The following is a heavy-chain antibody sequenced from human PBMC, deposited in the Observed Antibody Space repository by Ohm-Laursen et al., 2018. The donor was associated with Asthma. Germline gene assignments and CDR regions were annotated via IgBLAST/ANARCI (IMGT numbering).Heavy chain of an antibody. CDR1: GFTFSSYG. V-gene: IGHV3-30*03. Sequence: SLRLSCAASGFTFSSYGMHWVRQAPGKGLEWVAVISYDGSNKYYADSVKGRFTISRDNSKNTLYLQMNSLRAEDTAVYYCARDRFRYRYSGYDLDWGQGTLVTVSS. CDR2: ISYDGSNK. D-gene: IGHD5-12*01. CDR3: ARDRFRYRYSGYDLD. J-gene: IGHJ4*02.